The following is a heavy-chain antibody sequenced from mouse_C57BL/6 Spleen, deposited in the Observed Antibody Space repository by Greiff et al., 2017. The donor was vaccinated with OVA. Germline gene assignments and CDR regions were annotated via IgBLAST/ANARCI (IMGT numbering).Heavy chain of an antibody. V-gene: IGHV1-18*01. D-gene: IGHD1-1*02. CDR3: ARRGGRAWFAY. CDR1: GYTFTDYN. J-gene: IGHJ3*01. CDR2: INPNNGGT. Sequence: EVKLVESGPELVKPGASVKIPCKASGYTFTDYNMDWVKQSHGKSLEWIGDINPNNGGTIYNQKFKGKATLTVDKSSSTAYMELRSLTSEDTAVYYCARRGGRAWFAYWGQGTLVTVSA.